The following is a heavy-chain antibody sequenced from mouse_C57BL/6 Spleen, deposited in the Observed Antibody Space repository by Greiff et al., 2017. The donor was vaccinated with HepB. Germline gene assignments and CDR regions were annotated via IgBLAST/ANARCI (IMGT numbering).Heavy chain of an antibody. CDR3: ARVAPYGNYYFDY. J-gene: IGHJ2*01. CDR2: IYPGDGDT. CDR1: GYAFSSSW. Sequence: VKLQESGPELVKPGASVKISCKASGYAFSSSWMNWVKQRPGKGLEWIGRIYPGDGDTNYNGKFKGKATLTADKSSSTAYMQLSSLTSEDSAVYFCARVAPYGNYYFDYWGQGTTLTVSS. V-gene: IGHV1-82*01. D-gene: IGHD2-1*01.